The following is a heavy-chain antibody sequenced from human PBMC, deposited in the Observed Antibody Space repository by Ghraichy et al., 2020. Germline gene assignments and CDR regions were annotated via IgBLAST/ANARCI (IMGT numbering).Heavy chain of an antibody. D-gene: IGHD4-17*01. CDR2: IYWDDDK. CDR3: AHSRVLSYGDYAWFDP. V-gene: IGHV2-5*02. CDR1: GFSLSTSGVG. J-gene: IGHJ5*02. Sequence: SGPTLVKPTQTLTLTCTFSGFSLSTSGVGVGWIRQPPGKALEWLALIYWDDDKRYSPSLKSRLTITKDTSKNQVVLTMTNMDPVDTATYYCAHSRVLSYGDYAWFDPWGQGTLVTVSS.